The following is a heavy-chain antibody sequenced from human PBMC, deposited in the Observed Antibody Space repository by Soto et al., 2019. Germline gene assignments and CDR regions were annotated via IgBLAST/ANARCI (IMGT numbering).Heavy chain of an antibody. CDR1: GFTFSSYG. D-gene: IGHD2-15*01. V-gene: IGHV3-30*18. Sequence: QVQLVESGGGVVQPGRSLRLSCAASGFTFSSYGMHWVRQAPGKGLEWVAVISYDGGNKYYADSVKGRFTISRDNSKNTLYLQMNSLRAEDTAVYYCAKDQGRCSGGSCYRTFIDYWGQGTLVTVSS. CDR2: ISYDGGNK. CDR3: AKDQGRCSGGSCYRTFIDY. J-gene: IGHJ4*02.